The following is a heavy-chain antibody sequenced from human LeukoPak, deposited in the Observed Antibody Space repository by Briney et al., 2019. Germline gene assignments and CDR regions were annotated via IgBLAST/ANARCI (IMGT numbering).Heavy chain of an antibody. Sequence: GASVKVSCKASGYTFISYYIHWVRQAPGQGLEWMGIINPGGGSTSYAQKFQDRVTMTRDTSTSTVYMELSSLRSEDTAVYYCAKDLRWDHPGFDPWGQGTLVIVSS. CDR2: INPGGGST. CDR1: GYTFISYY. J-gene: IGHJ5*02. V-gene: IGHV1-46*01. D-gene: IGHD4-23*01. CDR3: AKDLRWDHPGFDP.